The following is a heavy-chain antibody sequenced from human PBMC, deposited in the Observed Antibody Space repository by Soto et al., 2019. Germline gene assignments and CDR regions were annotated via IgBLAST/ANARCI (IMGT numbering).Heavy chain of an antibody. J-gene: IGHJ4*02. V-gene: IGHV3-23*01. D-gene: IGHD3-10*01. CDR2: ISGSGDRT. CDR1: DFTLRSYA. Sequence: EVQLLQSGGDFIQPGGSLRLSCAAFDFTLRSYAMSWVRQAPGKGPEWVSTISGSGDRTYYADSVKGRFTISRDNSKNTLYLQMNSLRAEDTAVYYCAKGVRAGTNDLGSYFDYWGQGALVTVSS. CDR3: AKGVRAGTNDLGSYFDY.